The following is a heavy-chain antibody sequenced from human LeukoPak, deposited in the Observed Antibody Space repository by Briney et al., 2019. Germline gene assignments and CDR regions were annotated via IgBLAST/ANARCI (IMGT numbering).Heavy chain of an antibody. J-gene: IGHJ4*02. Sequence: GGSLRLSCAASEFTFRSYAMSWVRQAPGKGLDWVSTISGNGGTTYYADSVKGRFTVSRDNSKNTLYLQMNSLRAEDTAVYYCANYKDFWSGRGLFVYWGQGTLVTVSS. D-gene: IGHD3-3*01. V-gene: IGHV3-23*01. CDR1: EFTFRSYA. CDR3: ANYKDFWSGRGLFVY. CDR2: ISGNGGTT.